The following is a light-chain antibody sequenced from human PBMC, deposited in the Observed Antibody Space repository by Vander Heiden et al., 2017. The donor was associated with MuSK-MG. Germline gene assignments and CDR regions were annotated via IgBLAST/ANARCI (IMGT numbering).Light chain of an antibody. Sequence: EIVLTQYPATLSLSPGERATLSCRARQSVGGYLGRNQQNPGQAPSLLFLLPPIRTAGIPARFTASESGTDFPLTIGTLGPENFPVYFGQQRTNCPLTFGRGTKVEIK. J-gene: IGKJ4*01. V-gene: IGKV3-11*01. CDR2: LPP. CDR3: QQRTNCPLT. CDR1: QSVGGY.